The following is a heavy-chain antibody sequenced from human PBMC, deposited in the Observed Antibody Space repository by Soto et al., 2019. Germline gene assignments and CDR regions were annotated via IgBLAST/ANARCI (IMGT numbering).Heavy chain of an antibody. J-gene: IGHJ4*02. CDR2: TSYSGNT. Sequence: QVQLQESGPGLLKPSETLSLTCTISGGSVSTYYWSWIRQPPGKELEWIGLTSYSGNTNYNPSLKSRVAMAVDTSKNQFSLTLSSVTAADTAVYYCARDGVGPFDYWGQGTLVTVPS. CDR1: GGSVSTYY. D-gene: IGHD3-3*01. CDR3: ARDGVGPFDY. V-gene: IGHV4-59*02.